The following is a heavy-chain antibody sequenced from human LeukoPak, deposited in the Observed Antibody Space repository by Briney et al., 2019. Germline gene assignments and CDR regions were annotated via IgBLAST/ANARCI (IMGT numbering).Heavy chain of an antibody. CDR1: GFTFSSYG. D-gene: IGHD2-2*02. CDR2: ISYDGSNK. V-gene: IGHV3-30*03. CDR3: ARDYPGYCSSTSCYIGGNWFDP. Sequence: GGSLRLPCAASGFTFSSYGMHWVRQAPGKGLEWVAVISYDGSNKYYADSVKGRFTISRDNSKNTLYLQMNSLRAEDTAVYYCARDYPGYCSSTSCYIGGNWFDPWGQGTLVTVSS. J-gene: IGHJ5*02.